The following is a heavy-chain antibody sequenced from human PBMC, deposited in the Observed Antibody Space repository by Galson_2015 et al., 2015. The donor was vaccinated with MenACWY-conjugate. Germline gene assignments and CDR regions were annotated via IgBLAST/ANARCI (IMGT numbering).Heavy chain of an antibody. CDR3: ARHPPGGRGMDV. D-gene: IGHD1-26*01. CDR1: GYSFPPYW. CDR2: LSPGDSNT. J-gene: IGHJ6*02. V-gene: IGHV5-51*01. Sequence: QSGAEVIKPGESLSLSCKTSGYSFPPYWIAWVRQMPGTGLEWMGLLSPGDSNTRYSPSFQGQVTISADKSISTAYLQWSSLKASDTAMYYCARHPPGGRGMDVWGQGTTVAVSS.